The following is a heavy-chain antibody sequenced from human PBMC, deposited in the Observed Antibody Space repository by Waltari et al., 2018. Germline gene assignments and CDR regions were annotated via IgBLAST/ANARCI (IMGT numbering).Heavy chain of an antibody. CDR3: ARVGGNYYYYMDV. D-gene: IGHD3-16*01. CDR2: VVTGDSSI. CDR1: GLTFRSYE. V-gene: IGHV3-48*03. Sequence: EVQLVESGGGLVQPGGSLRLSCVASGLTFRSYEVNWFRQAPGKGLECISHVVTGDSSIFYPDSVKGRFTISRDNAKNSLYLQMNSLRGEDTAVYYCARVGGNYYYYMDVWGKGTTVTVSS. J-gene: IGHJ6*03.